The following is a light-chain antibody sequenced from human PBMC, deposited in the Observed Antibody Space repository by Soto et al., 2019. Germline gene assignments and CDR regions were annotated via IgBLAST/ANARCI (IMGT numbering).Light chain of an antibody. Sequence: QSALTQPASVSGSPGQSITISCTGTSSDVGGYNYVSWYQQHPGKAPKLMIYEVSNRPSGVSNRFSGSKSGYTASLTISELQPEDEADYYCSSHTTTDSHVFGTGTKVT. CDR1: SSDVGGYNY. CDR3: SSHTTTDSHV. J-gene: IGLJ1*01. CDR2: EVS. V-gene: IGLV2-14*01.